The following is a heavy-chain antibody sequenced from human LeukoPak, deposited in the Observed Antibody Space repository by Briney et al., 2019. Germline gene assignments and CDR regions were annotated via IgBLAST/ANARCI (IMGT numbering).Heavy chain of an antibody. D-gene: IGHD2-2*01. Sequence: SETLSLTCTVSGGSISSSSYYWGWIRQPPGKGLEWIGSIYYSGSTYYNPSLKSRVTISVDTSKNQFSLKLSSVTAADTAVYYCARVAPAGLKARDVVPAAPFDYWGQGTLVTVSS. CDR1: GGSISSSSYY. J-gene: IGHJ4*02. CDR3: ARVAPAGLKARDVVPAAPFDY. V-gene: IGHV4-39*01. CDR2: IYYSGST.